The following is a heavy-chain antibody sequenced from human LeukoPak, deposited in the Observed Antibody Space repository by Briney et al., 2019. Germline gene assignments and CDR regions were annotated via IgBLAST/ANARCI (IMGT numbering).Heavy chain of an antibody. D-gene: IGHD3-10*01. CDR3: ARCYYGSGSYEPYYGMDV. V-gene: IGHV4-34*01. J-gene: IGHJ6*02. CDR1: GGSFSGYY. Sequence: PSETLSLTCAVYGGSFSGYYWSWIRQPPGKGLEWIGEINHSGSTNYNPSLKSRVTISVDTSKNQFSLKLSSVTAADTAVYYCARCYYGSGSYEPYYGMDVWGQETTVTVSS. CDR2: INHSGST.